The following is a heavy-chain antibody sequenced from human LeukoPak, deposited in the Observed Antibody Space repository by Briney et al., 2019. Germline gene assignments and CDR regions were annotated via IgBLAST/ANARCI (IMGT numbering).Heavy chain of an antibody. CDR3: TRVSLREVGDF. D-gene: IGHD2-2*01. CDR2: ISDDGSNK. Sequence: AVSVRLSCAASGFTFSSYGMHWVRQAPGKGLEWVAFISDDGSNKYYADSVKGRFTISRDNAKNSLYLQMNSLRADDTAVYYCTRVSLREVGDFWGQGTLVSVSS. J-gene: IGHJ4*02. V-gene: IGHV3-30*03. CDR1: GFTFSSYG.